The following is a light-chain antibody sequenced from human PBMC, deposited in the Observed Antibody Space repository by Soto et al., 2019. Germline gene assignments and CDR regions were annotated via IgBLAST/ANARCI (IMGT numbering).Light chain of an antibody. V-gene: IGLV2-14*01. CDR2: DVS. Sequence: QSVLTQPASVSGSPGQSITISCTGTSSDVGGYNYVSWYQQHPGKAPKLMIYDVSNRPSGVSNRFSGSKSGDTASLTISGLQAEDEADYYCNSYTTSTTLYVCVTGTKVTVL. CDR1: SSDVGGYNY. J-gene: IGLJ1*01. CDR3: NSYTTSTTLYV.